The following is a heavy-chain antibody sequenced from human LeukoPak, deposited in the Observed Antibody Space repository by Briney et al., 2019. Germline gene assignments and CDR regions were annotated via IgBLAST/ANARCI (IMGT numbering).Heavy chain of an antibody. CDR3: ARASGSYWWFDS. V-gene: IGHV1-2*02. CDR2: VNPNSGGT. D-gene: IGHD1-26*01. Sequence: ASVKVSCKASGYTCIAYYIHWVRQAPGQGLEWMGCVNPNSGGTNYAQKFQGSVTMTRDTSISTVYMELSRLRSDDTAVYYCARASGSYWWFDSWGQGTLVTVSS. CDR1: GYTCIAYY. J-gene: IGHJ5*01.